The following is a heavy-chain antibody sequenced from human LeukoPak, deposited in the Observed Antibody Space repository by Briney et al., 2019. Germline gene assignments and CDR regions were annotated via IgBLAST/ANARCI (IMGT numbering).Heavy chain of an antibody. V-gene: IGHV3-23*01. CDR2: ISGSGGST. J-gene: IGHJ4*02. Sequence: GGSLRLSCAASGFTFSTYAMSWVRQAPGKGLEWVSAISGSGGSTYYAGSVKGRFTISRDNSKNTLYLQMNSLRAEDTAMYYCARVRIGGYCGGDCYSPDYWGQGTPVTVSS. D-gene: IGHD2-21*02. CDR1: GFTFSTYA. CDR3: ARVRIGGYCGGDCYSPDY.